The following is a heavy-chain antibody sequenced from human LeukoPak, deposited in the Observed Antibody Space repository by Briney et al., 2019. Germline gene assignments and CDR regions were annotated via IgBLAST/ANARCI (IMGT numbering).Heavy chain of an antibody. J-gene: IGHJ6*02. Sequence: PSETLSLTCTVSGGSISSYYWSWIRQPPGKGLEWIGYIYYSGSTNYNPSLKSRVTISVDTSKNQFSLKLSSVTAADTAVYYCARDLRGGRGEKQSYYYYGMDVWGQGTTVTVPS. CDR3: ARDLRGGRGEKQSYYYYGMDV. CDR2: IYYSGST. CDR1: GGSISSYY. V-gene: IGHV4-59*01. D-gene: IGHD3-16*01.